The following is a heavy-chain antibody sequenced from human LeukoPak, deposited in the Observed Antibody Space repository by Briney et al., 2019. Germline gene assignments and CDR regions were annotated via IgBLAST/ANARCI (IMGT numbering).Heavy chain of an antibody. J-gene: IGHJ4*02. CDR1: GGSISSGNYY. CDR3: AREGQWLYY. D-gene: IGHD6-19*01. CDR2: IYTSGST. V-gene: IGHV4-61*02. Sequence: SETLSLTCTVSGGSISSGNYYWNCIRQPAGKGLEWIGRIYTSGSTNYNPSLKNRVTISVDTSKNQFSLKLSSVTAADTAVYYCAREGQWLYYWGQGTLVTVSS.